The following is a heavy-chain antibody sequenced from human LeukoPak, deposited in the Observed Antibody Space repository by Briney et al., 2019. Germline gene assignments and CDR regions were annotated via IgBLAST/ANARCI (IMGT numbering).Heavy chain of an antibody. V-gene: IGHV4-59*08. CDR3: ARGSSSDDAFDI. CDR1: GDSISGYF. Sequence: SETLSLTCTVSGDSISGYFWSWIRQTPGKGLEWIGYVHYSGATNYNPSLKSRVTISVDTSKNQFSLKLSSVTAADTAVYYCARGSSSDDAFDIWGQGTVVTVSS. J-gene: IGHJ3*02. D-gene: IGHD6-6*01. CDR2: VHYSGAT.